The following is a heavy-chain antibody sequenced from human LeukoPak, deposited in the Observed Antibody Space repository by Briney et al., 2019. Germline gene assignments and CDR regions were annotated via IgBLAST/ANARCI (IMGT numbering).Heavy chain of an antibody. Sequence: GRSLRLSCAASGFTFSDYAMHWVRQAPGKGREGGAVLSYGGTNKYYADSVKGRFTISRDNSKNTLYLQMNSLRAEDTAVYYCARGGLYYYDSSGYDDAFDIWGQGTMVTVSS. J-gene: IGHJ3*02. D-gene: IGHD3-22*01. V-gene: IGHV3-30-3*01. CDR3: ARGGLYYYDSSGYDDAFDI. CDR1: GFTFSDYA. CDR2: LSYGGTNK.